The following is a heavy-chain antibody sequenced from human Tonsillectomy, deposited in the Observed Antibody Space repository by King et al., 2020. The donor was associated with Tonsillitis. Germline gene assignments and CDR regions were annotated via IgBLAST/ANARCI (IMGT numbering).Heavy chain of an antibody. CDR1: GFTFSSYA. CDR3: AKGGDCSSTSCYKGGMDV. CDR2: ISGSGGST. V-gene: IGHV3-23*04. D-gene: IGHD2-2*02. J-gene: IGHJ6*02. Sequence: DVQLVESGGGLVQPGGSLRLSCAASGFTFSSYAMSWVRQAPGKGLEWVSGISGSGGSTYYADSVKGRFTISRDNSKNTLYLQMNSLRAEDTAVYYCAKGGDCSSTSCYKGGMDVWGQGTTVTVSS.